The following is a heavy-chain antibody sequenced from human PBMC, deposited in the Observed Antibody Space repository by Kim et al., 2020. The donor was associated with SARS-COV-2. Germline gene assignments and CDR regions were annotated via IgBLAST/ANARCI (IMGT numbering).Heavy chain of an antibody. CDR3: ARYFYNPGYFDY. CDR2: IKEDGTDM. Sequence: GGSLRLSCAASGFTFSSYWMSWVRQAPGKGLEWVANIKEDGTDMNYVDSVKGRFTISRDNAKNSLYLQMNSLRAEDTAVYFCARYFYNPGYFDYWGQGTLVTVSS. V-gene: IGHV3-7*01. D-gene: IGHD3-9*01. J-gene: IGHJ4*02. CDR1: GFTFSSYW.